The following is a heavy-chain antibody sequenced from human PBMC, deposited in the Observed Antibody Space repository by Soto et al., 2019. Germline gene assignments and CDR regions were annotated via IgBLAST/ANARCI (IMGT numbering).Heavy chain of an antibody. J-gene: IGHJ4*02. CDR3: AIDMVENRPCGAF. CDR1: GFTFSRYY. V-gene: IGHV3-7*01. D-gene: IGHD3-10*01. Sequence: GSLRLSCTVSGFTFSRYYMNRVRQAPGKGLEWVATIKEDGSEKFYVDSVKGRFTISRDNAKNSLFLQMNSLRVEDTALYYCAIDMVENRPCGAFWAQETLFT. CDR2: IKEDGSEK.